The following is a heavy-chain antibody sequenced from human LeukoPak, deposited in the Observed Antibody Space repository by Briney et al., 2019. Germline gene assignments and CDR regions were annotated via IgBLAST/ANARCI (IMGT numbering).Heavy chain of an antibody. CDR2: IYYSGST. CDR3: ARHMGPNEPLFDY. J-gene: IGHJ4*02. V-gene: IGHV4-39*01. Sequence: PSETLSLTCTVSGGSISSSSYYWGWIRQPPGQGLEWIGSIYYSGSTYYNPSLKSRVTIYVDTSKNQFSLKLSSVTAADTAVYYCARHMGPNEPLFDYWGQGTLVTVSS. D-gene: IGHD1-1*01. CDR1: GGSISSSSYY.